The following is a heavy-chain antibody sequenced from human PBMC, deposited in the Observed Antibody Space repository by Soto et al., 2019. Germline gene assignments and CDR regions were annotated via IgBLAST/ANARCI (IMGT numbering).Heavy chain of an antibody. CDR3: ARGLECRGYCLDKPTWFAP. V-gene: IGHV1-69*06. CDR1: GGTFSTYT. D-gene: IGHD2-15*01. CDR2: IIPIFGTP. J-gene: IGHJ5*02. Sequence: QVQLVQSGAEVKKPGSSVKVSCKASGGTFSTYTFSWVRQAPGQGLEWMGRIIPIFGTPYYAQKFQGRVTITADKSTSTVYMDLSSLRSDDTAVYFCARGLECRGYCLDKPTWFAPWGQGTLVTVSS.